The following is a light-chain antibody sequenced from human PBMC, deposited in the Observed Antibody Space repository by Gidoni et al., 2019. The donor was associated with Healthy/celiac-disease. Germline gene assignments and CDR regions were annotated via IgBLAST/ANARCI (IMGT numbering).Light chain of an antibody. V-gene: IGKV3-15*01. CDR1: QSVSSN. CDR3: QQYNNWLLYT. CDR2: GAS. J-gene: IGKJ2*01. Sequence: IVMTQSPATLSVSPGERATLSCRASQSVSSNLAWYQQKPGQAPRLLIDGASTRATGIPASFSGSGSGTECTLTISSLQSQDFAVYYCQQYNNWLLYTFXQXTKLEIK.